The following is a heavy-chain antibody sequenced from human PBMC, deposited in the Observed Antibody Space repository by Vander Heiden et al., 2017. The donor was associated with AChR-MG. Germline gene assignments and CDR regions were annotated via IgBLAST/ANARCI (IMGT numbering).Heavy chain of an antibody. Sequence: EVQLVQSGGEVNKPGESLRISCVVSGYSFTHQWIGSLRQRPGKGLEWMGSIYPGNSAMRYSPSFQGQVSVSADKSISTAYLQWSSLKASDTAVYYCARQTGKDARLFDYWGQGTLVTVSS. V-gene: IGHV5-51*01. CDR2: IYPGNSAM. CDR1: GYSFTHQW. D-gene: IGHD1-1*01. CDR3: ARQTGKDARLFDY. J-gene: IGHJ4*02.